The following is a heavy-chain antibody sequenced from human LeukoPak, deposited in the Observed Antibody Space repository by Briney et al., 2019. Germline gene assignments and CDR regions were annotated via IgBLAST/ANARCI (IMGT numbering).Heavy chain of an antibody. CDR2: ISSDGSDK. V-gene: IGHV3-30*18. CDR3: AKDRDIAAAGYYFDY. J-gene: IGHJ4*02. D-gene: IGHD6-13*01. Sequence: GGSLRLSCAASGFTFRSYAMHWVRQAPGKGLQWVAVISSDGSDKYYADSVKGRFTISRDNSKNTLYLQMNSLRAEDTAVYYCAKDRDIAAAGYYFDYWGQGTLVPVSS. CDR1: GFTFRSYA.